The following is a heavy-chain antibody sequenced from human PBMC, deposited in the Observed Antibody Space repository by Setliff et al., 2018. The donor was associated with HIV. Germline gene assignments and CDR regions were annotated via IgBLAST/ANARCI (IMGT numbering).Heavy chain of an antibody. V-gene: IGHV3-48*04. CDR3: ARGLRASYYFDY. J-gene: IGHJ4*02. CDR1: GFTFSTYN. Sequence: LRLSCAASGFTFSTYNMNWVRQAPGKGLEWVSYISSSSDSIYYVDSVKGRFTISRDNAKNSLYLQMNSLRAEDTAVYYCARGLRASYYFDYWGQGTLVTVSS. D-gene: IGHD5-12*01. CDR2: ISSSSDSI.